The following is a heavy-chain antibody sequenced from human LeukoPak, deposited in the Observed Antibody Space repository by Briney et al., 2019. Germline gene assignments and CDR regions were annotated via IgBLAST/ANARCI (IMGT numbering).Heavy chain of an antibody. CDR1: GGSISSGDYY. D-gene: IGHD6-13*01. CDR3: ARDQSSSSWYGGGYFDY. V-gene: IGHV4-30-4*01. Sequence: PSETLSLSCTAFGGSISSGDYYWRWIRQPPGKGLEWVGYIYYSGSTYYNPSLKSRVTISVDTSKNQFSLKLSSVTAADTAVYYCARDQSSSSWYGGGYFDYWGQGTLVTVSS. CDR2: IYYSGST. J-gene: IGHJ4*02.